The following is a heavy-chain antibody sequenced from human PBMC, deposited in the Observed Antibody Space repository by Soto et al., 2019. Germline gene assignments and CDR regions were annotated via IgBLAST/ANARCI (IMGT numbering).Heavy chain of an antibody. Sequence: QLQLQESGPRLVKPSETLSLTCTVSGGSIASTDHYWGWVRQPPGKGLQWVASISFSGSPYYNPSLMSRVTISADTSRNLFSLRLSSVTAADTAVYYCTGRVDEIHLDFWGRGTLVTVSS. CDR2: ISFSGSP. CDR1: GGSIASTDHY. V-gene: IGHV4-39*02. J-gene: IGHJ4*02. CDR3: TGRVDEIHLDF.